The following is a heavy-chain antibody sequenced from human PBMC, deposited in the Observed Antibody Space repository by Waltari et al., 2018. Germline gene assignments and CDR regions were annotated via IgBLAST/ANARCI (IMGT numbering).Heavy chain of an antibody. CDR1: GDSISGTYW. D-gene: IGHD2-15*01. J-gene: IGHJ4*02. CDR2: IHGSGRS. Sequence: QVQLQESGPGLVKPSGTLSVTCAVSGDSISGTYWWSWFRQPPGKGREWIGQIHGSGRSNYNPSLESRVTVSIDTSNNHFSLKVTSATAADTAVYYCARDRGRGLYLDSWGQGTLVTVSP. CDR3: ARDRGRGLYLDS. V-gene: IGHV4-4*02.